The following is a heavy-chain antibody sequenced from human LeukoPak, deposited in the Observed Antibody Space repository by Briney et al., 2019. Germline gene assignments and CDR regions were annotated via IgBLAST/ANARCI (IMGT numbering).Heavy chain of an antibody. V-gene: IGHV3-74*01. CDR2: INSDGSST. CDR1: GFTFSSYW. CDR3: ARDYRNYYDFWSGYSYYFDY. D-gene: IGHD3-3*01. J-gene: IGHJ4*02. Sequence: GGSLRLSCAASGFTFSSYWMHWVRQAPGKGLVWVSRINSDGSSTSYADSVKGRFTISRDNAKSTLYLQMNSLRAEDTAVYYCARDYRNYYDFWSGYSYYFDYWGQGTLVTVSS.